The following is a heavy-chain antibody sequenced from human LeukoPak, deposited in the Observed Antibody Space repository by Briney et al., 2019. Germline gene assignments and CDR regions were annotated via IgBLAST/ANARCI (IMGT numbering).Heavy chain of an antibody. V-gene: IGHV3-64D*06. J-gene: IGHJ6*02. D-gene: IGHD5-18*01. Sequence: GGSLRLSCSASGFTFSSYAMHWVRQAPGKGLEYGSAISGNGGSTYYADAVKGRFTISRDNSKNTLYLQMSSPRAEDTAVYYCVKDQEYSYGYAGYSTARVGDVWGQGTTVTVSS. CDR3: VKDQEYSYGYAGYSTARVGDV. CDR2: ISGNGGST. CDR1: GFTFSSYA.